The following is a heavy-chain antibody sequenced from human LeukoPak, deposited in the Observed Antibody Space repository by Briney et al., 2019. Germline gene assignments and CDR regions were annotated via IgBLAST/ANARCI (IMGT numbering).Heavy chain of an antibody. CDR2: ISSSSSYI. V-gene: IGHV3-21*01. CDR3: ARDSLMAAAGEGYYFDY. Sequence: GGSLRLSCAVSGFTFSSYSMNWVRQAPGKGLEWVSSISSSSSYIYYADSVKGRFTISRDNAKNPLYLQMNSLRAEDTAVYYCARDSLMAAAGEGYYFDYWGQGTLVTVSS. J-gene: IGHJ4*02. D-gene: IGHD6-13*01. CDR1: GFTFSSYS.